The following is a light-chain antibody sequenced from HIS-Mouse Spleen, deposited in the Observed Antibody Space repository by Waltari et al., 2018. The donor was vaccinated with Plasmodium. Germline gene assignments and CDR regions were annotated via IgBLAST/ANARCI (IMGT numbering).Light chain of an antibody. J-gene: IGLJ3*02. CDR2: ADS. Sequence: SYELTQPPSVSVSPGQTARITCSGDALPKKYAYWYQQKSGQAPVLVIYADSNRPSGCPGGFSGSRSGTMATLTISGAQVEDEADYYCYSTDSSGNHRVFGGGTKLTVL. CDR3: YSTDSSGNHRV. V-gene: IGLV3-10*01. CDR1: ALPKKY.